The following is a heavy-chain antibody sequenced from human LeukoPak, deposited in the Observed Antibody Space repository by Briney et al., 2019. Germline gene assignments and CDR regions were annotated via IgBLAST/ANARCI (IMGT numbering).Heavy chain of an antibody. Sequence: GRTLRLFCAASGFTFSSYSMHWVRQAPGKGLEWGSSISSSSSYILYADSVTRRFTFSRDNAKNSLYLQMNSVRAEDTAVYYCARDGGPDIVVVPAAIRVGMYVWGEGTTVTVSS. J-gene: IGHJ6*01. CDR3: ARDGGPDIVVVPAAIRVGMYV. CDR2: ISSSSSYI. CDR1: GFTFSSYS. V-gene: IGHV3-21*01. D-gene: IGHD2-2*02.